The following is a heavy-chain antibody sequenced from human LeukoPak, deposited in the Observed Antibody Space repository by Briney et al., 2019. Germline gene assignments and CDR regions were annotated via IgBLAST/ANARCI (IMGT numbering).Heavy chain of an antibody. CDR3: ARQTKSYYYYYGMDV. CDR2: IYYSGST. Sequence: SETLSLTCTVSGGSISSGGYYWSWIRQHPGKGLEWIGYIYYSGSTNYNPSLKSRVTISVDTSKNQFSLKLSSVTAADTAVYYCARQTKSYYYYYGMDVWGQGTTVTVSS. D-gene: IGHD1-7*01. CDR1: GGSISSGGYY. V-gene: IGHV4-61*08. J-gene: IGHJ6*02.